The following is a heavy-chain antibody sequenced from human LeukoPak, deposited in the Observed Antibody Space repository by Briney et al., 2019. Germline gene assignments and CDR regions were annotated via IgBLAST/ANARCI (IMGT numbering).Heavy chain of an antibody. V-gene: IGHV4-59*01. J-gene: IGHJ4*02. CDR3: ARGYYDSSGYYYSFDY. Sequence: PSETLSLTCTVSGGSISSYYWSWIRQPPGKGLEWIGYIDYSGSTNYNPSLKSRVTISVDTSKNQFSLKLSSVTAADTAVYYCARGYYDSSGYYYSFDYWGQGTLVTVSS. CDR1: GGSISSYY. CDR2: IDYSGST. D-gene: IGHD3-22*01.